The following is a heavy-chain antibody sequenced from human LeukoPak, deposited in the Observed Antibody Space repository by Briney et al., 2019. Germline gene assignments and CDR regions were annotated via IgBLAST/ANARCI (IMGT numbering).Heavy chain of an antibody. D-gene: IGHD3-10*01. CDR2: ISGSGGTT. Sequence: QPGGSLRLSCAASGFTFSSYAMSWVRQAPGKGLEWVSAISGSGGTTYYGDSVKGRFTISRDNAKNSLYLQMNSLRDEDTAVYYCARDLHYAFDIWGQGTMVTASS. CDR1: GFTFSSYA. J-gene: IGHJ3*02. CDR3: ARDLHYAFDI. V-gene: IGHV3-23*01.